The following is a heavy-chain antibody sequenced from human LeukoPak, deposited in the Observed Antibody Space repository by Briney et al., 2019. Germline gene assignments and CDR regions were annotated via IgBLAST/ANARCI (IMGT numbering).Heavy chain of an antibody. V-gene: IGHV3-48*03. CDR2: ISSSGNTI. J-gene: IGHJ6*02. CDR1: GFTFSSYE. CDR3: ASLGSSKVATYYYGMDV. D-gene: IGHD5-12*01. Sequence: PGGSLRLSCAASGFTFSSYEMNWVRQAPGMGLEWVSYISSSGNTIYYADSVKGRFTISRDNAKNSLYLQMNSLRAEDTAVYYCASLGSSKVATYYYGMDVWGQGTTVTVSS.